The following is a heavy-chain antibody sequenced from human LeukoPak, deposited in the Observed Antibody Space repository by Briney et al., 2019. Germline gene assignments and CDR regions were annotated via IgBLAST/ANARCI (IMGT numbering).Heavy chain of an antibody. CDR1: GYTFTGYY. CDR3: ARGGWAPLDILTGTTSPGDAFDI. V-gene: IGHV1-2*02. D-gene: IGHD3-9*01. Sequence: WASVKVSCKASGYTFTGYYMDWVRQAPGQGHEWMGWINPNSGGTNYAQKFQGRVTNNKDTSISTAYMELSRLRSDDTAVYYCARGGWAPLDILTGTTSPGDAFDIWGQGTMVTVSS. CDR2: INPNSGGT. J-gene: IGHJ3*02.